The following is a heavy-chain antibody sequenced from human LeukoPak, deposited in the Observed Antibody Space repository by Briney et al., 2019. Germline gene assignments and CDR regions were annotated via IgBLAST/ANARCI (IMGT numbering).Heavy chain of an antibody. J-gene: IGHJ4*02. D-gene: IGHD2-2*01. CDR2: INQDGDEK. V-gene: IGHV3-7*01. CDR3: ARDGPPAGLYFDN. Sequence: GGSLRLSCAASGFSFNSFWMNWVRQAPGKGLERVVTINQDGDEKYYVDSVKGRFTISRDNAPNSLYLQMYTLRPEDTAVYYCARDGPPAGLYFDNWGQGTLVTVSS. CDR1: GFSFNSFW.